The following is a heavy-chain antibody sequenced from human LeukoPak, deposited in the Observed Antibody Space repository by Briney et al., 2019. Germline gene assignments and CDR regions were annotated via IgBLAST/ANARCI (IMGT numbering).Heavy chain of an antibody. V-gene: IGHV4-59*01. CDR2: IYYSGST. D-gene: IGHD4-11*01. J-gene: IGHJ4*02. Sequence: SETLSLTCTVSGGSISTYYWSWIRQPPGKGLEWIGYIYYSGSTNYNPSLKSRVTMSVGTSKNQFSLKLTSVTAADTAVYYCARDYSNYIMDYWGQGTLVTVSS. CDR1: GGSISTYY. CDR3: ARDYSNYIMDY.